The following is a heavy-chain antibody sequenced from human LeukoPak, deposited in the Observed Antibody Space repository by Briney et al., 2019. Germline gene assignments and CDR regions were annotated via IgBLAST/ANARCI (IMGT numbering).Heavy chain of an antibody. Sequence: PGGSLRLSCAASGFTFSSYAMSWVRQAPGKGLEWVSAFSGSGGSTYYADSVKGRFTISRDNSKNTLYPQMNSLRAEDTAVYYCARDGGGSYLPEYYFDYWGQGTLVTVSS. V-gene: IGHV3-23*01. CDR3: ARDGGGSYLPEYYFDY. D-gene: IGHD1-26*01. CDR2: FSGSGGST. J-gene: IGHJ4*02. CDR1: GFTFSSYA.